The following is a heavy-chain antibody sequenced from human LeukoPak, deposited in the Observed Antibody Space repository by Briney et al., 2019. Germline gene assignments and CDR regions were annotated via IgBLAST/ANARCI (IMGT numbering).Heavy chain of an antibody. V-gene: IGHV4-59*08. D-gene: IGHD3-16*01. J-gene: IGHJ4*02. Sequence: SETLSLTCTVSGGSISSYYWSWIRQPPGKGLEWIGYIYHTGVSDYKPSLKSRLTISLDTSRSQFSLSLRSVTAADAAVYYCARLRAYTTTHQYFFDYWGQGALVTVSS. CDR3: ARLRAYTTTHQYFFDY. CDR2: IYHTGVS. CDR1: GGSISSYY.